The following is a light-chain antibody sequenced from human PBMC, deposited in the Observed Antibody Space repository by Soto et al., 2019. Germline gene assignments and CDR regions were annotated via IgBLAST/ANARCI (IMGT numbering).Light chain of an antibody. CDR1: QSVNNS. CDR3: QQYNNWPLT. CDR2: GAS. Sequence: ERVMTQSPATLSVSPGERATLSCRASQSVNNSLAWYQQKPGQAPRLLIYGASTRATGIPARFSGRGSGTEFTLTISRLQSEDFAVYFCQQYNNWPLTFGHGTRLEIK. J-gene: IGKJ5*01. V-gene: IGKV3-15*01.